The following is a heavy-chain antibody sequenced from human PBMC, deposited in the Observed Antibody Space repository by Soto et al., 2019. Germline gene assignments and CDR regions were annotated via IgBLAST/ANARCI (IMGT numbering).Heavy chain of an antibody. V-gene: IGHV1-69*01. CDR3: AARAYYDSSGYYASGGYDY. D-gene: IGHD3-22*01. Sequence: QVQLVQSGAGLKKPGSWLKFSCRASGGTFSSNAITWWRRAPDQGLEWRGGIIPIFGTANYAQKFQGRVTITADESTSTAYMELSSLRSEDTAVYYCAARAYYDSSGYYASGGYDYWGQGTLVTVSS. CDR1: GGTFSSNA. CDR2: IIPIFGTA. J-gene: IGHJ4*02.